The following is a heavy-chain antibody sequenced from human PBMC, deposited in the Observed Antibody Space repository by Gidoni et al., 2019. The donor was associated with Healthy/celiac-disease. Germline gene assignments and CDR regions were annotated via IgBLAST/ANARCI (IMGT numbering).Heavy chain of an antibody. CDR1: GFTFSSYA. CDR3: AKSLGSWYAEYFQH. CDR2: ISGSGGST. Sequence: EVQLLESGGGLVQPGGSLRLPCAASGFTFSSYAMSWVRQAPGTGLEWVSAISGSGGSTYYADSVKGRFTISRDNSKNTLYLQMNSLRAEDTAVYYCAKSLGSWYAEYFQHWGQGTLVTVSS. J-gene: IGHJ1*01. D-gene: IGHD6-13*01. V-gene: IGHV3-23*01.